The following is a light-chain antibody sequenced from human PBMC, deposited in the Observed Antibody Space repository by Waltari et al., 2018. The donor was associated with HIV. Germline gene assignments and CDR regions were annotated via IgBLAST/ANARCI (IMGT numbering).Light chain of an antibody. J-gene: IGKJ3*01. CDR3: QQSYSTPFT. Sequence: DIQMTQSPSSLSASVGDTVPIPCRASQSISRYLNWYRQRPGKAPNLLIYATSSLQSGVPSRFGGSGSGTDFTLTITSLQPEDFATYYCQQSYSTPFTFGPGTKVDV. CDR1: QSISRY. CDR2: ATS. V-gene: IGKV1-39*01.